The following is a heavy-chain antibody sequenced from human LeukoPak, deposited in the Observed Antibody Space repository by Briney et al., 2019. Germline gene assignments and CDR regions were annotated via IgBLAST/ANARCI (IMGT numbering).Heavy chain of an antibody. CDR2: IISSGSTT. Sequence: GGSLRLSCAASGFTFSDYSMNWVRQAPGKGLEWVSYIISSGSTTSYADSVKGRFTISRDNAKNSLYLQMNSLRDADTAVYYCARKGFYSGYDRWGQGTLVTVSS. CDR1: GFTFSDYS. CDR3: ARKGFYSGYDR. D-gene: IGHD5-12*01. V-gene: IGHV3-48*02. J-gene: IGHJ4*02.